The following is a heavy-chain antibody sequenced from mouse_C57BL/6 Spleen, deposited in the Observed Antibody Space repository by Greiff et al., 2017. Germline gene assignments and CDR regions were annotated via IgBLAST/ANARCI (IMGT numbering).Heavy chain of an antibody. D-gene: IGHD2-4*01. CDR3: ARESSYDDDEGFAY. V-gene: IGHV1-80*01. CDR1: GYAFSSYW. J-gene: IGHJ3*01. CDR2: IYPGDGDT. Sequence: QVQLQQSGAELVKPGASVKISCKASGYAFSSYWMNWVKQRPGKGLEWIGQIYPGDGDTNYNGKFKGKATLTADKSSSTAYMQLSSLTSEDSAVYFCARESSYDDDEGFAYWGQGTLVTVSA.